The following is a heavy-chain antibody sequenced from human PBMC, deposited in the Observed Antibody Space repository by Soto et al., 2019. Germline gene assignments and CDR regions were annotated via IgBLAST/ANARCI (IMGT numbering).Heavy chain of an antibody. Sequence: QVQLQQWGAGLLKPSETLSLTCAVYGGSFSGYYWSWIRQPPGKGLEWIGEINHSGSTNYNPSLKSRVTISVDTSKNQFSLKLSSVTAADTAVYYCARGRGAAAGTWFDPWGQGTLVTVSS. CDR1: GGSFSGYY. J-gene: IGHJ5*02. V-gene: IGHV4-34*01. CDR3: ARGRGAAAGTWFDP. CDR2: INHSGST. D-gene: IGHD6-13*01.